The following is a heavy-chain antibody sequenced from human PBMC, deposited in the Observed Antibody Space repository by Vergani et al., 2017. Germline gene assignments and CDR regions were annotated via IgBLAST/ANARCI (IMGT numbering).Heavy chain of an antibody. V-gene: IGHV4-59*01. CDR2: IYYSGST. Sequence: QVQLQESGPGLVKPSETLSLTCTVSGGSLSSYYWSWIRQPPGKGLEWIGYIYYSGSTNYNPSLKSRVTISVDTSKNQFSLKLSSVTAADTAVYYCAGAGHGESTGAYYWGQGTLVTVSS. J-gene: IGHJ4*01. CDR1: GGSLSSYY. D-gene: IGHD4-17*01. CDR3: AGAGHGESTGAYY.